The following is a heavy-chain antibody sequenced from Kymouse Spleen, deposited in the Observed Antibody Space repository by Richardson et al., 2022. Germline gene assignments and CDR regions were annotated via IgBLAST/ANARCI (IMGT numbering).Heavy chain of an antibody. CDR3: ARERGNWNYEWDYYYYGMDV. J-gene: IGHJ6*02. V-gene: IGHV3-21*03. CDR1: GFTFSSYS. Sequence: EVQLVESGGGLVKPGGSLRLSCAASGFTFSSYSMNWVRQAPGKGLEWVSSISSSSSYIYYADSVKGRFTISRDNAKNSLYLQMNSLRAEDTAVYYCARERGNWNYEWDYYYYGMDVWGQGTTVTVSS. D-gene: IGHD1-7*01. CDR2: ISSSSSYI.